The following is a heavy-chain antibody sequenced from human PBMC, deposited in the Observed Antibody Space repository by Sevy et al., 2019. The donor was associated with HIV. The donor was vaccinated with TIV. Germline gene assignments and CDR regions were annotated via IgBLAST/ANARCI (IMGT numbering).Heavy chain of an antibody. CDR2: IWYDGSNK. CDR1: GFTFSSYG. CDR3: ARGRIVGASYYFDY. D-gene: IGHD1-26*01. V-gene: IGHV3-33*01. J-gene: IGHJ4*02. Sequence: GGSLRLSCAAYGFTFSSYGMHWVRQAPGKGLEWVAVIWYDGSNKYYADSVKGRFTISRDNSKNTLYLQMNSLRAEDTAVYYCARGRIVGASYYFDYWGQGTLVTVSS.